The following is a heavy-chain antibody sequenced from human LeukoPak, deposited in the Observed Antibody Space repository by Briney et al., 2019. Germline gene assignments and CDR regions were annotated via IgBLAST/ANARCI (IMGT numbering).Heavy chain of an antibody. CDR1: GYTFTGYY. Sequence: ASVKVSCKASGYTFTGYYMHWVRQAPGQGLEWMGWINPNSGGTNYAQKFQGRVTMTRDTSISTAYMELSRLRSDDTGVYYCAREGDTAMASFDYWGQGTLVTVSS. D-gene: IGHD5-18*01. CDR3: AREGDTAMASFDY. V-gene: IGHV1-2*02. CDR2: INPNSGGT. J-gene: IGHJ4*02.